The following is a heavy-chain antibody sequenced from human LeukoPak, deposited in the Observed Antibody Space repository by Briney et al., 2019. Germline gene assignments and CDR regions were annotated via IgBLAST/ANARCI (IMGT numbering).Heavy chain of an antibody. D-gene: IGHD4-11*01. CDR3: ARDSPDYSIGYYYYGMDV. Sequence: GRSLRLSCAASGLTFSGYYMSWIRQAPGKGLEWVSYISSSGSTTHYADSVKGRFTISRDNAKNSLYLQMNSLRAEDTAVYYCARDSPDYSIGYYYYGMDVWGQGTTVTVSS. J-gene: IGHJ6*02. CDR2: ISSSGSTT. CDR1: GLTFSGYY. V-gene: IGHV3-11*01.